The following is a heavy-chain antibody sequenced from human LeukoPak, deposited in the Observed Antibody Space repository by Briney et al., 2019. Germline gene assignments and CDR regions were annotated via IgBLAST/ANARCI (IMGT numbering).Heavy chain of an antibody. CDR3: ARQNNTYHHYNLGWFDP. J-gene: IGHJ5*02. V-gene: IGHV4-39*01. D-gene: IGHD5-24*01. Sequence: SETLSLTCTVSGGSVSSSSYYWGWIRQPPGTGLEWIGSIYYSGSTYYNPSLKSRVTISVDTSKNQFSLKLSSVTPEDTAVYYCARQNNTYHHYNLGWFDPWGQGTLVTVSS. CDR1: GGSVSSSSYY. CDR2: IYYSGST.